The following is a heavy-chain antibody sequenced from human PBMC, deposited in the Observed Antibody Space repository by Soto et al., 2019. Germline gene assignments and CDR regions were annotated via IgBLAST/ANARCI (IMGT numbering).Heavy chain of an antibody. CDR3: AGVMCFGGSCYVDV. CDR1: GGTFSTYT. J-gene: IGHJ4*02. D-gene: IGHD2-15*01. V-gene: IGHV1-69*12. CDR2: ISPGIDIR. Sequence: QVQLVQSGAEVKKPGSSVKVSCKASGGTFSTYTLYWLRKAPGQGLEWMGGISPGIDIRDYAQKFQGRVTITADESTSTVYMQLSTLISADTAFYYCAGVMCFGGSCYVDVWGQGNRVSGSS.